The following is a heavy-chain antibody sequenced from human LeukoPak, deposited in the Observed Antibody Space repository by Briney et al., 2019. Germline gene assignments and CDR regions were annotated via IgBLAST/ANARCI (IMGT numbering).Heavy chain of an antibody. CDR1: GFTFSSYS. CDR3: ASARTTGTTPRYYYYGMDV. J-gene: IGHJ6*02. Sequence: GGSLRLSCAASGFTFSSYSMIWVRQAPGKGLEWVSSISGSSSYIYYADSVKGRFTISRYNAKNSLYLQMKSLRAEDTAVYYGASARTTGTTPRYYYYGMDVWGQGTTVSVPS. V-gene: IGHV3-21*01. CDR2: ISGSSSYI. D-gene: IGHD1-1*01.